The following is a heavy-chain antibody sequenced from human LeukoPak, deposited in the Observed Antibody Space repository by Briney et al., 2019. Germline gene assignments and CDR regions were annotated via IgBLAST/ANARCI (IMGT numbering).Heavy chain of an antibody. CDR3: AKDPPTVMANAFHI. CDR2: ISWTLTTI. CDR1: GFTFSNHS. Sequence: GGSLRLSCAAAGFTFSNHSVSWVRQAPGKGLEWISYISWTLTTIYYAESVKGRFTISRDNGKNSLYLQMNNLRGEDTAVYYCAKDPPTVMANAFHIWGQGTMVTVSS. D-gene: IGHD5-18*01. J-gene: IGHJ3*02. V-gene: IGHV3-48*01.